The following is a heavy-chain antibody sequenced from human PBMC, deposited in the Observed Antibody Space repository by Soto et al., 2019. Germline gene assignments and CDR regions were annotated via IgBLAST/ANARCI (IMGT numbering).Heavy chain of an antibody. V-gene: IGHV1-69*12. CDR2: IIPIFGTA. Sequence: QVQLVQSGAEVKKPGSSVKVSCKASGGTFSSYAISWVRQAPGQGLEWMGGIIPIFGTANYAQKFQGRVTITADESTSTACMERSSLRSEDTAVYYGARESRYCSGGSCYFLPGIDYWGQGTLVTVSS. CDR3: ARESRYCSGGSCYFLPGIDY. CDR1: GGTFSSYA. J-gene: IGHJ4*02. D-gene: IGHD2-15*01.